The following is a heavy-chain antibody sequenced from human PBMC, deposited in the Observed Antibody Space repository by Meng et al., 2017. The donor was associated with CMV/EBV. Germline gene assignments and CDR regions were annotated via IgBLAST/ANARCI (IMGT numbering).Heavy chain of an antibody. CDR2: MNPNSGNT. D-gene: IGHD6-19*01. CDR3: ARRRNLAVDLSAPGAFDM. Sequence: ASVKVSCKASGYTFTSYDINWVRQATGQGLEWMGWMNPNSGNTGYAQKFQGRVTMTRNTSISTAYMELSSLRSEDTAVYYCARRRNLAVDLSAPGAFDMWGQGTMVTVSS. V-gene: IGHV1-8*01. CDR1: GYTFTSYD. J-gene: IGHJ3*02.